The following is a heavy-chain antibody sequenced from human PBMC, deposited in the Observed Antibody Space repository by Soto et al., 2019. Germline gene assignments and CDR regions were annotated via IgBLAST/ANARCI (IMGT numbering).Heavy chain of an antibody. CDR3: ASTSDCSSTSCYAFDI. J-gene: IGHJ3*02. D-gene: IGHD2-2*01. CDR2: ISSSGSTI. CDR1: GFTFSDYY. V-gene: IGHV3-11*01. Sequence: GGSLRLSCAASGFTFSDYYMSWIRQAPGKGLEWVSYISSSGSTIYYADSVKGRFTISRDNAKNSLYLQMNSLRAEDTAVYYCASTSDCSSTSCYAFDIWGQGTMVTVSS.